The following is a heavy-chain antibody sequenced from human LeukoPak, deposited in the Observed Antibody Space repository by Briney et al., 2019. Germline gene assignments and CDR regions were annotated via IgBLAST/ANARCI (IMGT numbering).Heavy chain of an antibody. V-gene: IGHV4-39*07. CDR3: ARANLNWYFDL. D-gene: IGHD1-14*01. CDR2: IYYSGST. J-gene: IGHJ2*01. Sequence: KTSETLSLTCTVSGGSISSSSYYWGWIRQPPGKGLEWIGSIYYSGSTYYNPSLKSRVTISVDTSKNQFSLKLSSVTAADTAVYYCARANLNWYFDLWGRGTLVTVSS. CDR1: GGSISSSSYY.